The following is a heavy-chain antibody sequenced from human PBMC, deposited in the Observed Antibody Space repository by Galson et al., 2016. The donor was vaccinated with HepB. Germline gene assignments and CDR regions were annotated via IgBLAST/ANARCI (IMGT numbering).Heavy chain of an antibody. Sequence: SLRLSCAASGFTFSNYGMTWVRQAPGKGLEVVLSISRRGDSRDYADSVRGRFTISRDNSKNILYLQMNSLRAEDTALYYCVQGSTAPAVWGKGTPVTVST. CDR3: VQGSTAPAV. V-gene: IGHV3-23*01. CDR2: ISRRGDSR. D-gene: IGHD2-2*01. CDR1: GFTFSNYG. J-gene: IGHJ6*04.